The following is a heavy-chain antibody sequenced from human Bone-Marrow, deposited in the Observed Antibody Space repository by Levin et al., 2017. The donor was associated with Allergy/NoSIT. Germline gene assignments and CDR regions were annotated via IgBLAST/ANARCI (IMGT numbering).Heavy chain of an antibody. CDR2: ISSSGSTI. CDR3: ARDGVYCGGDCYSHQNHYYFDY. CDR1: GFTFSDYY. D-gene: IGHD2-21*02. V-gene: IGHV3-11*01. Sequence: PGGSLRLSCAASGFTFSDYYMSWIRQAPGKGLEWVSYISSSGSTIYYADSVKGRFTISRDNAKNSLYLQMNSLRAEDTAVYYCARDGVYCGGDCYSHQNHYYFDYWGQGTLVTVSS. J-gene: IGHJ4*02.